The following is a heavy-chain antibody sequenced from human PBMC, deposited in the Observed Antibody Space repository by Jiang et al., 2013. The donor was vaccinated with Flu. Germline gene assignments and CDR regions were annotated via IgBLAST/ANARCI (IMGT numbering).Heavy chain of an antibody. D-gene: IGHD3-3*01. CDR3: TREPTLLRFLEWLDAFDI. CDR2: INTNTGNP. V-gene: IGHV7-4-1*02. Sequence: TSYAMNWVRQAPGQGLEWMGWINTNTGNPTYAQGFTGRFVFSLDTSVSTAYLQISSLKAEDTAVYYCTREPTLLRFLEWLDAFDIWGQGTMVTVSS. CDR1: TSYA. J-gene: IGHJ3*02.